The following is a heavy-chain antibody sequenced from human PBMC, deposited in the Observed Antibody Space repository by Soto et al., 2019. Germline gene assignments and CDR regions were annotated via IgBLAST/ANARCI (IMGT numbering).Heavy chain of an antibody. Sequence: PGESLKISCKGSGYSFTSYWITWVRQMPGKGLEWMGKIDPSDSYTKYSPSFQGHVTFAADKSIDTAYLQWSSLQASDTATYFCGRYCGWSTAGNGMDVWGQGTAVTVSS. CDR1: GYSFTSYW. V-gene: IGHV5-10-1*01. J-gene: IGHJ6*02. CDR3: GRYCGWSTAGNGMDV. CDR2: IDPSDSYT. D-gene: IGHD6-19*01.